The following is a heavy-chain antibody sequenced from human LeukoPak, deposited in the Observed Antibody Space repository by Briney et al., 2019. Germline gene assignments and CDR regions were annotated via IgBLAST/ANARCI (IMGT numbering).Heavy chain of an antibody. CDR1: GLTFSIFG. Sequence: PGGSLRLSCAVSGLTFSIFGMSWVRQPPGKGLEWVSAISGSATGGITNYADSVKGRFTISRDNDKNTVYLQMNNLRVEDTAVYYCANHRSAFEFWGQGTLVTVSS. CDR3: ANHRSAFEF. J-gene: IGHJ4*02. CDR2: ISGSATGGIT. V-gene: IGHV3-23*01. D-gene: IGHD3-10*01.